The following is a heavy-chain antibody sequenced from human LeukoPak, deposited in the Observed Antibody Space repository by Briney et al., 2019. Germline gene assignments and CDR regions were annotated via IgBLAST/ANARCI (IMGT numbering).Heavy chain of an antibody. J-gene: IGHJ3*01. D-gene: IGHD6-25*01. CDR1: GFTFSSYA. CDR3: AMKAVPRPRLDF. V-gene: IGHV3-23*01. Sequence: GGTLRLSCAASGFTFSSYAMSWVRQAPGKGLEWVSAISGSASSTYYADSVKGRFTISRDNSKNTLYLQMNSLRADDTAVYYCAMKAVPRPRLDFWGQGTVVTVSS. CDR2: ISGSASST.